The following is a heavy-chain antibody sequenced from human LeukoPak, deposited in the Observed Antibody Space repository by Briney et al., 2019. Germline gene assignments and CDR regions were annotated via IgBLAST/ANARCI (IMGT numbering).Heavy chain of an antibody. V-gene: IGHV4-34*01. CDR1: GGSFSGYY. CDR2: INHSGST. J-gene: IGHJ3*02. D-gene: IGHD3-10*01. Sequence: SETLSLTCAVYGGSFSGYYWSWIRQPPGKGLEWIGEINHSGSTNYNPSLKSRVTISVDTSKNQFSLKLSSVTAADTAVYYCAREENYYGSGSYYHGAFDIWGQGTMVTVSS. CDR3: AREENYYGSGSYYHGAFDI.